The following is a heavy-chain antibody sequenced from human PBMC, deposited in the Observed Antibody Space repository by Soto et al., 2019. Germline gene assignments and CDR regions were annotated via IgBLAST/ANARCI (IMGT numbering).Heavy chain of an antibody. D-gene: IGHD1-7*01. V-gene: IGHV1-69*12. CDR2: IVPIFRTK. Sequence: QVQLVQSGAEVKKSGSSVKVACKVSGDTFSNYAINWVRRAPGQGLEWMGAIVPIFRTKNYAEKCQGRVTITADESTITAYMERSRLRSDDTATYYCAREASAPGTFREDASDIWGQGTKVTVSS. CDR1: GDTFSNYA. J-gene: IGHJ3*02. CDR3: AREASAPGTFREDASDI.